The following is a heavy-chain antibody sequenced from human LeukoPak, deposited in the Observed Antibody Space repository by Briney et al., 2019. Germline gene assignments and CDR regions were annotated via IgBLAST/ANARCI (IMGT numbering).Heavy chain of an antibody. CDR2: IYSSGTT. V-gene: IGHV3-53*01. CDR1: GFTVNSNY. Sequence: PGRSLRLSCAPSGFTVNSNYMSWVRQAPGKGLEWVSNIYSSGTTYYADSVKGRFTISRDNSKNTLYLQMNSLRAEDTAVYYCASEVKKGIAAAGSRDYWGQGTLVTVSS. D-gene: IGHD6-13*01. J-gene: IGHJ4*02. CDR3: ASEVKKGIAAAGSRDY.